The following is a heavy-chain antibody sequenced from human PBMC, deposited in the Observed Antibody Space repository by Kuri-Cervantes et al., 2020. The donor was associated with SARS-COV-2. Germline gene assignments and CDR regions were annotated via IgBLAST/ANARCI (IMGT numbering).Heavy chain of an antibody. J-gene: IGHJ6*02. CDR2: ISAYNGNT. Sequence: ASVKVSCKASGYTFTSYGISWVRQAPGQGLEWMGWISAYNGNTNYAQKLQGRVTMTTDTSTSTAYMELRSLRSEDTAVYYCATGMRYDSDGWYYYGMDVWGQGPTVTVSS. V-gene: IGHV1-18*01. CDR3: ATGMRYDSDGWYYYGMDV. D-gene: IGHD3-3*01. CDR1: GYTFTSYG.